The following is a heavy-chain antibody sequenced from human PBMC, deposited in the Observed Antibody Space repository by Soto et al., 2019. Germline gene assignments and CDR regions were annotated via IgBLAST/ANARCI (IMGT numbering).Heavy chain of an antibody. CDR3: AQRLPHYGLGRERGSWFDP. CDR2: SYWDDDN. CDR1: GFSLSTTGVG. D-gene: IGHD3-10*01. Sequence: QITLKESGPTLVRPTQTLTLTCTFSGFSLSTTGVGVGWIRQPPGKALEWLALSYWDDDNAYSPSLKSRLTNTKDTSKKEVILTMTNMDPVDTARYYCAQRLPHYGLGRERGSWFDPWGQGTLVTVSS. V-gene: IGHV2-5*02. J-gene: IGHJ5*02.